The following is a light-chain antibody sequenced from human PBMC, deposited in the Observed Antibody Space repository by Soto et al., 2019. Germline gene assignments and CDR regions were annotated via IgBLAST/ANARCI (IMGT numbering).Light chain of an antibody. Sequence: EIVMTQSPATLSVSPGERVSLSCRASQSIYDKLAWYQQKPGQTPRLLIYDASTRATGISGSFSGSGSGTEFTLTISSLQSEDFAVYYCQQYNDWPTFGQGTKVDIK. CDR1: QSIYDK. V-gene: IGKV3-15*01. CDR2: DAS. J-gene: IGKJ1*01. CDR3: QQYNDWPT.